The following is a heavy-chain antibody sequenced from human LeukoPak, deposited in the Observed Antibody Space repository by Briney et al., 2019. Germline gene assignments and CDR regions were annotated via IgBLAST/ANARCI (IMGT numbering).Heavy chain of an antibody. V-gene: IGHV4-31*03. CDR2: IYYSGNT. J-gene: IGHJ4*02. Sequence: SETLSLTCTVSGGSISSGGYYWSWIRQHPGKGLEWIGYIYYSGNTYYNPSLKSRVTISVDTSKNQFSLKLSSVTAADTAVYYCAREIPKRGAFDYWGQGTLVAVSS. D-gene: IGHD1-26*01. CDR3: AREIPKRGAFDY. CDR1: GGSISSGGYY.